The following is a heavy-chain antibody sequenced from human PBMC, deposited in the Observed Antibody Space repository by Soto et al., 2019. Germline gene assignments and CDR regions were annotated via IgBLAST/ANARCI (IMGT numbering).Heavy chain of an antibody. Sequence: EASVKVSCKASGYTFTGYYMHWVRQAPGQGLEWMGWINPNSGGTNYAQKFQGRVTMTRDTSISTAYMELSRLRSDDTAVYYCARDRGHYDTRPTLFDYGMDVWGQGTTVTVSS. CDR1: GYTFTGYY. CDR2: INPNSGGT. J-gene: IGHJ6*02. V-gene: IGHV1-2*02. CDR3: ARDRGHYDTRPTLFDYGMDV. D-gene: IGHD3-3*01.